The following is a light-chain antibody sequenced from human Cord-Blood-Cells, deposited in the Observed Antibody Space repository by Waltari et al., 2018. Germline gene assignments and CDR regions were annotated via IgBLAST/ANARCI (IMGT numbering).Light chain of an antibody. CDR3: AAWDDSLSGV. V-gene: IGLV1-47*01. Sequence: QSVLTQPSSASGTPGQRVTISCSGSSSNIGSNYVYWYQQLPGTAPKLLIYRNKQRPSGVPDRFSGSKSGTSASLAISGLRSEDEADYYCAAWDDSLSGVFGGGTKLTVL. CDR1: SSNIGSNY. J-gene: IGLJ3*02. CDR2: RNK.